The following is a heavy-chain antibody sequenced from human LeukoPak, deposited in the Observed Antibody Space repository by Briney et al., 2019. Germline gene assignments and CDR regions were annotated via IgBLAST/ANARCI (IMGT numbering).Heavy chain of an antibody. V-gene: IGHV4-31*03. CDR3: ARAHGAKGEGVHAFDI. CDR2: IYYSGST. CDR1: GGSISSGGYY. J-gene: IGHJ3*02. Sequence: PSETLSLTCTVSGGSISSGGYYWSWIRQHPGKGLEWIGYIYYSGSTYYNPSLKSRVTISVDTSKNQFSLKLSSVTAADTAVYYCARAHGAKGEGVHAFDIWGQGTMVTVSS. D-gene: IGHD3-16*01.